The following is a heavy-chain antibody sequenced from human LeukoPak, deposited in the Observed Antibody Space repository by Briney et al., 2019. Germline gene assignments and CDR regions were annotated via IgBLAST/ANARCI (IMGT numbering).Heavy chain of an antibody. D-gene: IGHD3-22*01. CDR2: INPNSGGT. CDR1: GYTFTGYY. J-gene: IGHJ4*02. Sequence: ASVKVSCKASGYTFTGYYMHWVRQAPGQGFEWMGWINPNSGGTNYAQKFHGRVTMTRDTSVSTAYMELSRLRSDDTAVYYCARDFHNPSYYYDGSGYFGPPIDWGQGTLVTVSS. CDR3: ARDFHNPSYYYDGSGYFGPPID. V-gene: IGHV1-2*02.